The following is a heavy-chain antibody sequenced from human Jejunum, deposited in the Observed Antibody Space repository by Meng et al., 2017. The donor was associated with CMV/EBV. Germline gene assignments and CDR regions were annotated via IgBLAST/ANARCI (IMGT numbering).Heavy chain of an antibody. CDR1: FSDSY. D-gene: IGHD3-3*01. CDR2: ISPDGNTI. V-gene: IGHV3-11*01. J-gene: IGHJ5*02. CDR3: ARGPRGAFGVATKLDP. Sequence: FSDSYMNWIRQAPGKGLEWVSYISPDGNTIYYADSVKGRFTISRDNAKKSVFLQMNSLRAEDTAVYYCARGPRGAFGVATKLDPWGQGTRVTVSS.